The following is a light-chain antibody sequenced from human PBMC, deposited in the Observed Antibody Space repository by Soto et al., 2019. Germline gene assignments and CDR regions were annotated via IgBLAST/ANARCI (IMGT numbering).Light chain of an antibody. CDR2: GAS. J-gene: IGKJ2*01. Sequence: EIVLTQSPGTLSLSPGEGATLSCRASQSVPHNYLAWYQQRPDQAPRLLIYGASSRATGIPDRFSGSGSGTDSTLTISRLEPEDFAVYYCQQYHNSPYTFGQGTKLEIK. CDR1: QSVPHNY. CDR3: QQYHNSPYT. V-gene: IGKV3-20*01.